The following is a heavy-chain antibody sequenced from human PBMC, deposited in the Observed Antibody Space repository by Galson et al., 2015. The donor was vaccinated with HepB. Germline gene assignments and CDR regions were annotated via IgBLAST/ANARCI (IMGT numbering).Heavy chain of an antibody. Sequence: SVKVSCKVSGYTLTELSMHWVRQAPGKGLEWMGGFDPEDGETIYAQKFQGRVTMTEDTSTDTAYMELSSLRSEDTAVYYCATSSGSYFQKDDYFDYWGQGTLVTVSS. V-gene: IGHV1-24*01. CDR2: FDPEDGET. CDR3: ATSSGSYFQKDDYFDY. CDR1: GYTLTELS. D-gene: IGHD1-26*01. J-gene: IGHJ4*02.